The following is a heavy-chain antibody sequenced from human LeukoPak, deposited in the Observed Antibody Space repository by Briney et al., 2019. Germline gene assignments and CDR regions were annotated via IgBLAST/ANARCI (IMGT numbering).Heavy chain of an antibody. CDR3: VGDEGRYTYGY. CDR1: GFTFSIYG. Sequence: GGSLRLSCAASGFTFSIYGMHWVRQAPGKGLEWVAAIWSDGSNKYYADSVKGRFTVSRDTSKNTLHLQMNSLRAEDTAVYYCVGDEGRYTYGYWGQGTLVTVPS. CDR2: IWSDGSNK. D-gene: IGHD5-18*01. J-gene: IGHJ4*02. V-gene: IGHV3-33*01.